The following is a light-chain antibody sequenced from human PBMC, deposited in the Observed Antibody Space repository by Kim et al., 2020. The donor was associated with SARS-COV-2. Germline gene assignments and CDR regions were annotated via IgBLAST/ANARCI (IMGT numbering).Light chain of an antibody. CDR3: ATWDDSLSGQV. CDR2: RNT. CDR1: SSNIGSNY. V-gene: IGLV1-47*01. J-gene: IGLJ3*02. Sequence: GQRVTMSCSGSSSNIGSNYVYWYQKFPGTAPKLLIYRNTQRPSGVPDRFSGSKSGTSASLAISGLRSEDEADYYCATWDDSLSGQVFGGGTQLTVL.